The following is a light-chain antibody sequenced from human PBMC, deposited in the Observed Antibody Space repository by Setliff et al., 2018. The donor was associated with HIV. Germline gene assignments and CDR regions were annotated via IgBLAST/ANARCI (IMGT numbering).Light chain of an antibody. CDR3: FSYAGSSIFV. Sequence: SALAQSASVSGSPGQSITISCTGTSSDVGSYNLVSWYQQHPGDGPKLMIYEVTKRPSGVSDRFSGSKSGNTASLTISGLQAEDEADYYCFSYAGSSIFVFGGGTRSPS. CDR1: SSDVGSYNL. J-gene: IGLJ3*02. V-gene: IGLV2-23*02. CDR2: EVT.